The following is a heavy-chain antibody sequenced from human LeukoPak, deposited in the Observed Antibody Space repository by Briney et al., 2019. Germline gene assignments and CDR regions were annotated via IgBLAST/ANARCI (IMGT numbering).Heavy chain of an antibody. Sequence: SETLSLTCSVSGTSISNYYWTWIRQPPGKGLEWIGYISDSGSTNYNSSLEGRVTISVDASRSQIYLDLRSMSAADTAVYYCARMVRKTSVFPPDFDYLCKGHLVNVSS. CDR1: GTSISNYY. V-gene: IGHV4-59*01. J-gene: IGHJ4*02. CDR2: ISDSGST. D-gene: IGHD4-23*01. CDR3: ARMVRKTSVFPPDFDY.